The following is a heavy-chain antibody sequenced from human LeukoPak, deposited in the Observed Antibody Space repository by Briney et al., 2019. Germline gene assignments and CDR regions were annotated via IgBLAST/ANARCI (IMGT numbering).Heavy chain of an antibody. V-gene: IGHV1-2*02. CDR2: IHPNSGGA. J-gene: IGHJ4*02. CDR1: GYTFTDYY. D-gene: IGHD2-2*01. Sequence: ASVKVSCKASGYTFTDYYIHWVRQAPGQGLEWMGWIHPNSGGANYAQKFQGRVTMTRDTSISTVYMELSRLRSDDTAVYYCARGTENTGIVVVLPGDYWGQGTLVTVSS. CDR3: ARGTENTGIVVVLPGDY.